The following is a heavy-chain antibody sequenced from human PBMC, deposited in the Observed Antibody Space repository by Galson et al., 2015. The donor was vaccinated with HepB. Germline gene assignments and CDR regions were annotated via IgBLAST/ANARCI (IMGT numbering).Heavy chain of an antibody. CDR2: IIPIVGTA. CDR1: GGTFSSYS. V-gene: IGHV1-69*13. D-gene: IGHD3-22*01. Sequence: SVKVSCKASGGTFSSYSVSWVRQAPGQGLEWMGGIIPIVGTANYAQKFQGRVMITADESTSTAYMEMRGLRSEDTAVYYCATGGLYYYGGGGYPLSWYFDLWGRGTLVTVSS. CDR3: ATGGLYYYGGGGYPLSWYFDL. J-gene: IGHJ2*01.